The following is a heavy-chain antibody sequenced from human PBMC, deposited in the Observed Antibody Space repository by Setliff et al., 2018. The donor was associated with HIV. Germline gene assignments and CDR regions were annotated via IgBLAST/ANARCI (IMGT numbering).Heavy chain of an antibody. CDR3: TRDQEEVVRGYYPQYYMDV. CDR2: ITPGSSPT. J-gene: IGHJ6*03. Sequence: PGGSLRLSCAASGYEFSNYGMNWVRQAPGQGLEWLSAITPGSSPTYYADSVKGRFIISRDNAKKLLSLHLTSLRVEDTAVYYCTRDQEEVVRGYYPQYYMDVWGKGTTVTVSS. V-gene: IGHV3-48*01. D-gene: IGHD3-10*01. CDR1: GYEFSNYG.